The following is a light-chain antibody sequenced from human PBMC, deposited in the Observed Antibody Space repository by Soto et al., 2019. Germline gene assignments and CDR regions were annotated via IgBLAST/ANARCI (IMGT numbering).Light chain of an antibody. CDR2: GAS. CDR3: QQYGSSPWT. J-gene: IGKJ1*01. Sequence: EIVLTQSPGTLSLSPRERASLSFRASQSVSSSYLAWYQQKPGQAPRLLMYGASGRATGIPDRFSGSGSGTDFTLTISRLEPEYFAVYYCQQYGSSPWTFGQGTKVDIK. CDR1: QSVSSSY. V-gene: IGKV3-20*01.